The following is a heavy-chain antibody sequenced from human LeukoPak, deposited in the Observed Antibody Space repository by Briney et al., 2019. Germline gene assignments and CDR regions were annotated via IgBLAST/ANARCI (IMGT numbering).Heavy chain of an antibody. CDR3: ARDTSDYTYGYRGLSY. V-gene: IGHV3-30-3*01. CDR2: ISYDGSDK. Sequence: GGSLRLSCAASGFTFSSFAMHWVRQAPGKGLEWVAVISYDGSDKYYADSVKGRFTISRDNSKNTLFLQMNSLSAEYTAVYYCARDTSDYTYGYRGLSYWGQGTLVTVSS. CDR1: GFTFSSFA. D-gene: IGHD5-18*01. J-gene: IGHJ4*02.